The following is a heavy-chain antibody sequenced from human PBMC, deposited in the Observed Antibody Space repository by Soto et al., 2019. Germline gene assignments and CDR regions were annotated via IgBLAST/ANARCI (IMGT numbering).Heavy chain of an antibody. V-gene: IGHV4-34*01. D-gene: IGHD5-18*01. CDR1: GGSFSGCY. CDR3: ARGLGILAMVTYYFDY. Sequence: PFETLSLTCAVYGGSFSGCYWSWIRQPPGKGLEWIGEINHSGSTNYNPSLKSRVTISVDTSKNQFSLKLSSVTAADTAVYYCARGLGILAMVTYYFDYWGQGTLVTVSS. CDR2: INHSGST. J-gene: IGHJ4*02.